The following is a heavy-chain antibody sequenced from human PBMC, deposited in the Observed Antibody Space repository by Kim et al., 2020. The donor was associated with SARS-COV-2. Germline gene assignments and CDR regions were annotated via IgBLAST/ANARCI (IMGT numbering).Heavy chain of an antibody. D-gene: IGHD1-26*01. CDR1: GGSISSYY. Sequence: SETLSLTCTVSGGSISSYYWSWIRQPPGKGLEWIGYIYYSGSTNYNPSLKSRVTISVDTSKNQFSLKLSSVTAADTAVYYCARGRLRVGAIGIWGQGTLVTVSS. CDR3: ARGRLRVGAIGI. V-gene: IGHV4-59*13. CDR2: IYYSGST. J-gene: IGHJ4*02.